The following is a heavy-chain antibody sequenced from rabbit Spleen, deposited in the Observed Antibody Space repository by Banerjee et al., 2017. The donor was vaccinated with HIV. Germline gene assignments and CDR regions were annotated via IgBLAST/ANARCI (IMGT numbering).Heavy chain of an antibody. J-gene: IGHJ4*01. CDR1: GVSFSNKAV. CDR3: GRDLAGAIGWNFNL. V-gene: IGHV1S40*01. Sequence: QSLEESGGDLVKPGASLTLTCTASGVSFSNKAVMCWVRQAPGKGLEWIACINAVTGKAVYASWAKGRFTFSKTSSTTVTLQVTSLTAADTATYFCGRDLAGAIGWNFNLWGPGTLVTVS. D-gene: IGHD4-1*01. CDR2: INAVTGKA.